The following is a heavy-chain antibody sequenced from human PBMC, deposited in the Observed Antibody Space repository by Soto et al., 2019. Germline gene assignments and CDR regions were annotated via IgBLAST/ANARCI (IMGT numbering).Heavy chain of an antibody. CDR2: INAGNTKT. J-gene: IGHJ4*02. CDR1: GYTFSHYA. D-gene: IGHD3-10*01. CDR3: ARGGPPIDY. V-gene: IGHV1-3*01. Sequence: ASVKVSCKASGYTFSHYAMHWVRQAPGQRLEWMGWINAGNTKTKYSEKFQGRVTFTRDTSASTDYMELSSLTSEDTAVYYCARGGPPIDYWGQGTLVTVSS.